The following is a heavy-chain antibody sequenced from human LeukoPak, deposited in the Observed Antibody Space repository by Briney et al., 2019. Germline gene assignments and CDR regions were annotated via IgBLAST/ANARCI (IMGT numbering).Heavy chain of an antibody. CDR1: GGSISGYY. D-gene: IGHD6-6*01. CDR2: IFYSGST. V-gene: IGHV4-59*12. Sequence: SQTLSLTCTVSGGSISGYYWSWIRQPPGKGLEWIGYIFYSGSTNYNPSLKSRLTISVDTSKNQFSLMLSSVTAADTAVYYCARDRSSVADYSFDYWGQGTLVTVSS. J-gene: IGHJ4*02. CDR3: ARDRSSVADYSFDY.